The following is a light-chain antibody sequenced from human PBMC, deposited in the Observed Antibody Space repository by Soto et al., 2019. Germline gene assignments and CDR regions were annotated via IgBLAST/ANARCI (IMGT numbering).Light chain of an antibody. CDR2: VNNDGSH. J-gene: IGLJ2*01. V-gene: IGLV4-69*01. Sequence: QLVLTQSPSSSASLGASVKLTCTLSSAHTTYAIAWHQQQPEKGPRYLMKVNNDGSHTKGDGIPVRFSGSSSGAERYLTFSSLQSEDEADYYCQTWGIGIVICGGGTKVTVL. CDR1: SAHTTYA. CDR3: QTWGIGIVI.